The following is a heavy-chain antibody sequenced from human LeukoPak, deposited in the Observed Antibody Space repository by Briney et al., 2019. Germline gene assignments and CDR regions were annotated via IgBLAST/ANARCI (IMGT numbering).Heavy chain of an antibody. D-gene: IGHD1-1*01. CDR1: GFTFNNYA. J-gene: IGHJ3*02. V-gene: IGHV3-23*01. CDR2: ISDSGATI. Sequence: GGSLRLSCAASGFTFNNYAMSWVRQAPGKGLQWVSTISDSGATIYYADSVKGRFTISRDNSKNTLYLQMNSLRAEDTAVYYCARDHNARPWAFDIWGQGTMVTVSS. CDR3: ARDHNARPWAFDI.